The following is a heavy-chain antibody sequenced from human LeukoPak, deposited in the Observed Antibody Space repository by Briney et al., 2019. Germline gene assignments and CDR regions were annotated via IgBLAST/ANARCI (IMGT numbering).Heavy chain of an antibody. CDR3: AKDGYYDFWSGNNAPTMDY. Sequence: GGSLRLSCAASGFTFSSYAMSWVRQAPGKGLEWVSAISGSGGSTYYADSVKGRFTISRDNSKNTLYLQMNSLRAEDTAVYYCAKDGYYDFWSGNNAPTMDYWGQGTLVTVSS. CDR2: ISGSGGST. V-gene: IGHV3-23*01. D-gene: IGHD3-3*01. CDR1: GFTFSSYA. J-gene: IGHJ4*02.